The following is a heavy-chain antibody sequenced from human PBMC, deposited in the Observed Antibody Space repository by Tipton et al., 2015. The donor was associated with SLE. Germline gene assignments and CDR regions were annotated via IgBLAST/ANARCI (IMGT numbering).Heavy chain of an antibody. CDR1: GYSISSGYY. CDR2: IYHSGST. CDR3: ARGATVGATTFYGMDV. J-gene: IGHJ6*02. Sequence: TLSLTCAVSGYSISSGYYWGWIRQPPGKGLEWIGSIYHSGSTYYNPSLKSRVTISVDTSKNQFSLKLSSVTAADTAVYHCARGATVGATTFYGMDVWGQGTTVTVSS. D-gene: IGHD1-26*01. V-gene: IGHV4-38-2*01.